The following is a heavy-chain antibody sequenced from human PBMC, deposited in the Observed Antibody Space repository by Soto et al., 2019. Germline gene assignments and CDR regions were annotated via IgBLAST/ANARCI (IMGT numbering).Heavy chain of an antibody. CDR2: IWYDGSKK. CDR1: GFTFSDHD. V-gene: IGHV3-33*01. Sequence: QVHLVESGGGVVQPGGSLRLSCAASGFTFSDHDMHWIRQAPGKGLEWVALIWYDGSKKYYVDSVKGRFTISRDNSKNTMYLQMNRLRAEDTAVYYCAREAVTGSTAVSWGQGTLVTVSS. D-gene: IGHD1-7*01. J-gene: IGHJ5*02. CDR3: AREAVTGSTAVS.